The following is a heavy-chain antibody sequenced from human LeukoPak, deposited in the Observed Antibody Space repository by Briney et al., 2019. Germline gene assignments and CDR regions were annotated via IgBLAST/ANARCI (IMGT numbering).Heavy chain of an antibody. CDR1: GFTSSSYG. Sequence: GRSLRLSCAASGFTSSSYGMHWVRQAPGKGPEWVAVIWYDGSNKYYADSVKGRFTISRDNSKNTLYLQMNSLRADDTAVYYCAREDIVVVPAAKEDYYYYYGMDVWGQGTTVTVSS. J-gene: IGHJ6*02. CDR3: AREDIVVVPAAKEDYYYYYGMDV. CDR2: IWYDGSNK. V-gene: IGHV3-33*01. D-gene: IGHD2-2*01.